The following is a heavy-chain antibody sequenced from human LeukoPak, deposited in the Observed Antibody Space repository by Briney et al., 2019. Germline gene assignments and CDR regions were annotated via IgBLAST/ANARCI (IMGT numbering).Heavy chain of an antibody. V-gene: IGHV3-13*01. D-gene: IGHD1-26*01. CDR2: IGTAGDT. CDR3: ARAGRGSYLIDY. CDR1: GFTFSNYD. Sequence: PGGSLRLSCAASGFTFSNYDMHWVRQATGRGLEWVSTIGTAGDTYYPGSVKGRFTISRENARNSLFLQMNSLRAGDTAVYFCARAGRGSYLIDYWGQGTLVTVSS. J-gene: IGHJ4*02.